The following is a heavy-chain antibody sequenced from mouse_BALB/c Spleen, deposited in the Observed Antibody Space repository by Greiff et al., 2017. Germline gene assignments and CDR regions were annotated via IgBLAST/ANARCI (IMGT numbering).Heavy chain of an antibody. Sequence: EVMLVESGGGLVQPKGSLKLSCAASGFTFNTYAMNWVRQAPGKGLEWVARIRSKSNNYATYYADSVKDRFTISRDDSQSMLYLQMNNLKTEDTAMYYCVRGGNYVAWFAYWGQGTLVTVSA. D-gene: IGHD2-1*01. CDR2: IRSKSNNYAT. CDR3: VRGGNYVAWFAY. J-gene: IGHJ3*01. V-gene: IGHV10-1*02. CDR1: GFTFNTYA.